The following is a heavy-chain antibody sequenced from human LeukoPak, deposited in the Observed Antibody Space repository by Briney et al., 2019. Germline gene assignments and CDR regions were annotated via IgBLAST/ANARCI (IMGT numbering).Heavy chain of an antibody. J-gene: IGHJ6*02. V-gene: IGHV4-59*01. CDR2: IYYSGST. CDR1: GGSISSYY. CDR3: ARGGYDFWSGYYPYYYGMDV. Sequence: SETLSLTCTVSGGSISSYYWSWIRQPPGKGLEWIGYIYYSGSTNYNPSLKSRVTISVDTSKNQFSLKLSSVTAADTAVYYCARGGYDFWSGYYPYYYGMDVWGQGTTVTVS. D-gene: IGHD3-3*01.